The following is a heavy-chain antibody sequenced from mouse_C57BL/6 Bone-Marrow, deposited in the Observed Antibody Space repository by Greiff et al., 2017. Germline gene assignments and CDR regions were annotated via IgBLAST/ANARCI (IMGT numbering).Heavy chain of an antibody. CDR1: GYTFTSYG. CDR2: IYPRSGNT. Sequence: QVQLQQSGAELARPGASVKLSCKASGYTFTSYGISWVKQRTGQGLEWIGEIYPRSGNTYYNEKFKGKATLTADKSSSTAYMELRSLTSEDAAVSFCARWGWVYYFDDWGQGTTLTVSS. CDR3: ARWGWVYYFDD. J-gene: IGHJ2*01. D-gene: IGHD1-1*02. V-gene: IGHV1-81*01.